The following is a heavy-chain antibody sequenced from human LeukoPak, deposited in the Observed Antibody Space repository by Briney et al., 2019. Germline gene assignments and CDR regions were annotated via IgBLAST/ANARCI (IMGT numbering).Heavy chain of an antibody. V-gene: IGHV4-34*01. Sequence: GSLRLSCAASGLTVNNNYMNWVRQPPGKGLEWIGEINHSGSTNYNPSLKSRVTISVDTSKNQFSLKLSSVTAADTAVYYCARTRQWLVRVFDYWGQGTLVTVSS. CDR1: GLTVNNNY. CDR3: ARTRQWLVRVFDY. D-gene: IGHD6-19*01. CDR2: INHSGST. J-gene: IGHJ4*02.